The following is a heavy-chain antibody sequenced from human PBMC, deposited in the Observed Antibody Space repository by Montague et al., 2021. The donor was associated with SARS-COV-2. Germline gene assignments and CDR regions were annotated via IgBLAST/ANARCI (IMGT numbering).Heavy chain of an antibody. CDR1: GGSISSGGYY. J-gene: IGHJ4*02. D-gene: IGHD6-13*01. Sequence: TLSLTCTVSGGSISSGGYYWSWIRQHPGKGLEWIGYIYYIGSTYYNPSLKSRVTISVDTSKNQFSLKLSSVTAADTAVYYCARAPRSIAAAGTASDYWGQGTLVTVSS. V-gene: IGHV4-31*03. CDR3: ARAPRSIAAAGTASDY. CDR2: IYYIGST.